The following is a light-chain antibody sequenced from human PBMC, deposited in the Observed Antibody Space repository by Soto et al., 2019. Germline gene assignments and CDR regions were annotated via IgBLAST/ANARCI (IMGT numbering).Light chain of an antibody. Sequence: QSALTQPPSASGTPGQRVTISCSGGSSNIGSNTVNWYQQLPGTAPKLLIYTNNQRPSGVPDRFSDSKSGTSASLAISGLQSEDEADYYCAAWDGSLQSWVFGGGTKLTVL. CDR2: TNN. V-gene: IGLV1-44*01. CDR3: AAWDGSLQSWV. CDR1: SSNIGSNT. J-gene: IGLJ3*02.